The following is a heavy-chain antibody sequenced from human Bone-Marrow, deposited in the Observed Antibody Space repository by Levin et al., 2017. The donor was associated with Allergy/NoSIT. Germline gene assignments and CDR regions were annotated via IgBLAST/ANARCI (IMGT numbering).Heavy chain of an antibody. D-gene: IGHD3-3*01. V-gene: IGHV3-23*01. CDR3: AKDASVGECWSWYSANYCHDCMDV. Sequence: PGGSLRLSCAASGFTFSDYAMNWVRQAPGKGLEWVSVISGGGASTYYAESVKGRFTIFRDNSKNTVYLQMNSLRAEDTATYYCAKDASVGECWSWYSANYCHDCMDVGGQGTAVTVSS. CDR2: ISGGGAST. CDR1: GFTFSDYA. J-gene: IGHJ6*02.